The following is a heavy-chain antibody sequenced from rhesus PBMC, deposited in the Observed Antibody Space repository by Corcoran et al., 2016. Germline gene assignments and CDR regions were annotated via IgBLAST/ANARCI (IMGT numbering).Heavy chain of an antibody. CDR2: IGGKSRST. V-gene: IGHV4-65*02. D-gene: IGHD4-29*01. J-gene: IGHJ3*01. CDR3: ARHSQSNDYGSAYDTFDF. CDR1: GDSISNNNW. Sequence: QVQLQESGPGLVKPSETLSLTCAVSGDSISNNNWWTWIRKPPGKGLEWSGYIGGKSRSTSHNPSLKSRFPISKDPSTTQFSLTLSAVTAADTAVYYCARHSQSNDYGSAYDTFDFWGQGLRVTVSS.